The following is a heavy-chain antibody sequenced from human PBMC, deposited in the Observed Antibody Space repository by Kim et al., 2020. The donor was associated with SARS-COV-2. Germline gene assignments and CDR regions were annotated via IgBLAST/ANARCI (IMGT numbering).Heavy chain of an antibody. CDR3: ATQVGLEWLFSGKFGWFDP. V-gene: IGHV1-24*01. Sequence: ASVKVSCKVSGYTLTELSMHWVRQAPGKGLEWMGGFDPEDGETIYAQKFQGRVTMTEDTSTDTAYMELSSLRSEDTAVYYCATQVGLEWLFSGKFGWFDPWGQGTLVTVSS. CDR2: FDPEDGET. D-gene: IGHD3-3*01. J-gene: IGHJ5*02. CDR1: GYTLTELS.